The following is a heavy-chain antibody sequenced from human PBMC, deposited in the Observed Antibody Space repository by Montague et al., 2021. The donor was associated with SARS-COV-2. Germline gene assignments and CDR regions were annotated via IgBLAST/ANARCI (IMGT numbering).Heavy chain of an antibody. D-gene: IGHD6-13*01. V-gene: IGHV6-1*01. J-gene: IGHJ4*02. CDR2: TCFRPKWYY. Sequence: CAISGDSVSIKPPACNWNRHSPSLDFEWLVVTCFRPKWYYDYAVSVKSRMTISPDTSKNQFSLQLRSVTPEDRAVYYCARDPRYSLSWSFDYWGQGTLVTVSS. CDR3: ARDPRYSLSWSFDY. CDR1: GDSVSIKPPA.